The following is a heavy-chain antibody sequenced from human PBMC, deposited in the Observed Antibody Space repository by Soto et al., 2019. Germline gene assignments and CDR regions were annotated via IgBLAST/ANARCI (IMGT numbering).Heavy chain of an antibody. Sequence: QVQLVQSGAEVKKPGSSVKVSCKASGGTFSSYAISWVRQAPGQGLEWMGGIIPIFGTANYAQKFQARVKITADESTSTAYXXXXXXXXXXXXXXXXXXXXXXXXXXXXXXXXXDDGMDVWGQGTTVTVSS. V-gene: IGHV1-69*01. CDR2: IIPIFGTA. J-gene: IGHJ6*02. CDR3: XXXXXXXXXXXXXXXXXDDGMDV. CDR1: GGTFSSYA.